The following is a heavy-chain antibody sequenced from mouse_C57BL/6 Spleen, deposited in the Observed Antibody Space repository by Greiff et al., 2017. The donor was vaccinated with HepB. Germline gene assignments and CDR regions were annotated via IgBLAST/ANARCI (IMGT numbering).Heavy chain of an antibody. Sequence: EVNLVESGPVLVKPGASVKMSCKASGYTFTDYYMNWVKQSHGKSLEWIGVINPYNGGTSYNQKFKGKATLTVDKSSSTAYMELNSLTSEDSAVYYCAQKGTYYFDYWGQGTTLTVSS. V-gene: IGHV1-19*01. CDR3: AQKGTYYFDY. CDR2: INPYNGGT. J-gene: IGHJ2*01. CDR1: GYTFTDYY.